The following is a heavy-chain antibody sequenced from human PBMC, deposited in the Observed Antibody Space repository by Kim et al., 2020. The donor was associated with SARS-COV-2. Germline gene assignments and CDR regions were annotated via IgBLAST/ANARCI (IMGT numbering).Heavy chain of an antibody. V-gene: IGHV3-7*01. CDR1: GFTFSTHW. CDR2: IKTAGSAQ. Sequence: GGSLRLSCEASGFTFSTHWMNWIRQAPGKGLEWVASIKTAGSAQYYVDSVKGRFTISRDNAKNSLYLQMNSLRADDTAVYYCGRDMDVWGQGTTVTVSS. J-gene: IGHJ6*02. CDR3: GRDMDV.